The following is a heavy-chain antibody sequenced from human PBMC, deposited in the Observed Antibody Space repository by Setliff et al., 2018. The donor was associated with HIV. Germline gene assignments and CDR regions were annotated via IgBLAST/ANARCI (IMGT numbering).Heavy chain of an antibody. Sequence: GGSLRLSCAASGFTFSNSWMTWVRQAPGKGLEWVGRIKTKTQRGTTDYAAPAKGRFIIPRDDSKNTLYLQMNSLRSEDTAVYYCVTGVGTSSVDYWGQGTMVTVSS. V-gene: IGHV3-15*01. CDR1: GFTFSNSW. CDR3: VTGVGTSSVDY. J-gene: IGHJ4*02. D-gene: IGHD3-22*01. CDR2: IKTKTQRGTT.